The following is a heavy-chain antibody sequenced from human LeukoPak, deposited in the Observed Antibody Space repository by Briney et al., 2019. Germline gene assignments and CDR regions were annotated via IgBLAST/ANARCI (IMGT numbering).Heavy chain of an antibody. D-gene: IGHD1-26*01. Sequence: SGTLSLTCAVSGGSISSGGYSWSWIRQPPGKGLEWIGYIYHSGSTYYNPSLRSRVTISVDTSKNQLSLKLSSVTAADTAVYYCARDLGGIYFDYWGQRTLVTV. CDR3: ARDLGGIYFDY. CDR2: IYHSGST. J-gene: IGHJ4*02. V-gene: IGHV4-30-2*01. CDR1: GGSISSGGYS.